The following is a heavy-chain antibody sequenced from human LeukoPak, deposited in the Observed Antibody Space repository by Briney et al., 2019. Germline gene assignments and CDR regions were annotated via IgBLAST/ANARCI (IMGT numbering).Heavy chain of an antibody. CDR2: ISYDGSNK. CDR3: AREYSGYDYGMDV. J-gene: IGHJ6*04. V-gene: IGHV3-30*04. CDR1: GLTFSSYA. Sequence: GRSLRLSCAASGLTFSSYAMHWVRQAPGKGLEWVAVISYDGSNKYYADSVKGRFTISRDNSKNTLYLQMNSLRAEDTAVYYCAREYSGYDYGMDVWGKGTTVTVSS. D-gene: IGHD1-26*01.